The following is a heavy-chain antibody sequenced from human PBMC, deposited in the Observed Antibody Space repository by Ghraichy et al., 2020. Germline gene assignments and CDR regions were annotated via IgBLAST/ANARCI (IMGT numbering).Heavy chain of an antibody. J-gene: IGHJ4*02. CDR3: ARDSFYYDSSGYYYGIDY. D-gene: IGHD3-22*01. CDR1: GYTFTSYG. CDR2: ISAYNGNT. Sequence: ASVKVSCKASGYTFTSYGISWVRQAPGQGLEWMGWISAYNGNTNYAQKLQGRVTMTTDTSTSTAYMELRSLRSDDTAVYYCARDSFYYDSSGYYYGIDYWGQGTLVTVSS. V-gene: IGHV1-18*01.